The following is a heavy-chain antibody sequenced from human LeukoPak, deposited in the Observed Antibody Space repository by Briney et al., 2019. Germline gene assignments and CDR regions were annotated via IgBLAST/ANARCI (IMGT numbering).Heavy chain of an antibody. CDR2: IFTSGST. Sequence: SETLSHTCTVSGGSISSGNYYWTWIRQPAGKGLEWIGRIFTSGSTNYNPSLKSRVTISVDTSKNQFSLKLSSVTAADTAVYYCARSGYSYGADAFDIWGQGTMVTVSS. CDR1: GGSISSGNYY. D-gene: IGHD5-18*01. J-gene: IGHJ3*02. V-gene: IGHV4-61*02. CDR3: ARSGYSYGADAFDI.